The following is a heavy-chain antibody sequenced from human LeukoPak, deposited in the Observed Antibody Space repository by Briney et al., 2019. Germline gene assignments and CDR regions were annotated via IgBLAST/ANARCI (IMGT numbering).Heavy chain of an antibody. J-gene: IGHJ4*02. CDR3: ASQYCSGGSCYFDY. Sequence: PSETLSLTCTVSGXSISSYYWSWVRQPAGKGLEWIGRIYTSGSTNYNPSLKSRVTMSVDTSKNQISLKLSSVTAADTAVYYCASQYCSGGSCYFDYWGQGTLVTVSS. CDR2: IYTSGST. V-gene: IGHV4-4*07. CDR1: GXSISSYY. D-gene: IGHD2-15*01.